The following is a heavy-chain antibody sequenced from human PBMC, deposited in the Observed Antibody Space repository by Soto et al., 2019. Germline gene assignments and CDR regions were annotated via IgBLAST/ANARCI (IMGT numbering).Heavy chain of an antibody. CDR3: ARDRADQEIAADPYFDY. D-gene: IGHD6-25*01. CDR2: INPKSGGT. CDR1: GYTFTDYY. V-gene: IGHV1-2*02. Sequence: QVQLVQSGAEVKKPGASVKVSCKTSGYTFTDYYIHWVRQAPGQGLEWMGWINPKSGGTSYAQKFQGGVTMTRDTSISTAYMDLSRLSSDDTAVYYCARDRADQEIAADPYFDYWGQGTLVTVSS. J-gene: IGHJ4*02.